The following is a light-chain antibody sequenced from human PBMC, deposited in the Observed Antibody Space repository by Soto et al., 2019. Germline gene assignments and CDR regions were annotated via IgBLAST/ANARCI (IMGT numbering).Light chain of an antibody. CDR1: QSIDTH. CDR2: EAS. J-gene: IGKJ1*01. Sequence: DIRMTQSPSSLSASVGDRVTIACRASQSIDTHLNWYQQHPGKAPNALIYEASNLQSGVPSRFSGSGSGTDFTLTISGLQPDDSATYYCPQTYRPPATFGQGTKVEIK. V-gene: IGKV1-39*01. CDR3: PQTYRPPAT.